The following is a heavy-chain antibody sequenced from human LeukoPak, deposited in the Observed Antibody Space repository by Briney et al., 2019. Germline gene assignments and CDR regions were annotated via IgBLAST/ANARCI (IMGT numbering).Heavy chain of an antibody. J-gene: IGHJ4*02. V-gene: IGHV3-7*01. D-gene: IGHD6-13*01. CDR1: GFTFSRHW. Sequence: GGSLRLSCAASGFTFSRHWMSWVRQAPGKGLEWVANIKEDGSERYYVDSMKGRFTISRDNARNSLYLQMNSLRAEDTAVYYCAREVHAAVTDFDYWGQGTLVTVSS. CDR2: IKEDGSER. CDR3: AREVHAAVTDFDY.